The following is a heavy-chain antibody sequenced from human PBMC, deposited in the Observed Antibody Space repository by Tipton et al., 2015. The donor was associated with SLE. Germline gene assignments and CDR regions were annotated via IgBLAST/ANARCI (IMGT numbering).Heavy chain of an antibody. CDR1: GGSISSGDYY. CDR2: IYYSGST. CDR3: AECWSGGYFQH. Sequence: SLTCTVSGGSISSGDYYWSWIRQPPGKGLEWIGYIYYSGSTNYNPSLKSRVTISVDTSKNQFSLKLSSVTAADTAVYYCAECWSGGYFQHWGQGTMVTVSS. D-gene: IGHD3-3*01. J-gene: IGHJ3*01. V-gene: IGHV4-30-4*01.